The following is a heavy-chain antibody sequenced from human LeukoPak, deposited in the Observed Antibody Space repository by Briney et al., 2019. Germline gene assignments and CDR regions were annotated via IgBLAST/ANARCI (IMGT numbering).Heavy chain of an antibody. Sequence: PGGSLRLSCAASGFTFSSYAMSWVRQAPGKGLEWVSAISGSGGSTYYADSVKGRFTISRDNSKNTLYLQMNSLRAEDTAVYYCSKYFDLLLGAFDIWGQGTIVTGSS. CDR1: GFTFSSYA. J-gene: IGHJ3*02. CDR2: ISGSGGST. CDR3: SKYFDLLLGAFDI. V-gene: IGHV3-23*01. D-gene: IGHD3-9*01.